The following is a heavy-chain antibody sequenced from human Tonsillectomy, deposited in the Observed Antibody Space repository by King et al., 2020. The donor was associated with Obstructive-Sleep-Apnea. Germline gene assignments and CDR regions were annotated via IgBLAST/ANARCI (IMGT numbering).Heavy chain of an antibody. Sequence: QLVQSGVEVKKPGASVKVPCKASVYTFTSYDISWVRQAPGQGLEWMGWISVYNGDTKYAQKFQGRVTMTTDTSKSTAYMDLRSLRSDDTAMYYCARYRRGDPNDYWGQGTLVTVSS. D-gene: IGHD3-10*01. J-gene: IGHJ4*02. CDR2: ISVYNGDT. CDR3: ARYRRGDPNDY. CDR1: VYTFTSYD. V-gene: IGHV1-18*01.